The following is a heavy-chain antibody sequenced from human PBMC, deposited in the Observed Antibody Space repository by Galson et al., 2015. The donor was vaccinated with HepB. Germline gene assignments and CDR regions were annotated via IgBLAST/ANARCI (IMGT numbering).Heavy chain of an antibody. D-gene: IGHD2-15*01. CDR2: ISSSGNFI. CDR3: AKEAAVVVVVTRPDC. J-gene: IGHJ4*02. Sequence: SLRLSCAASGFIFSSYRMHWVRQAPGKGLEWVSSISSSGNFINYADSIKGRFTISRDNTKNSLYLQMNSLRDEDTAVYYCAKEAAVVVVVTRPDCWGQGTLVTVSS. CDR1: GFIFSSYR. V-gene: IGHV3-21*01.